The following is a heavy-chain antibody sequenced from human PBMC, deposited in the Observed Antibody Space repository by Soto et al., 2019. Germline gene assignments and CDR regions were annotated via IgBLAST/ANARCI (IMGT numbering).Heavy chain of an antibody. Sequence: QVQLVESGGGVVQPGRSLRLSCAASGFTFSSYGMHWVRQAPGKGLEWVAVISYDGSNKYYADSVKGRFTISRDNSKNTLYLQMNSLRAEGTAVYYCAKGGHLFYFDYWGQGTLVTVSS. CDR2: ISYDGSNK. J-gene: IGHJ4*02. V-gene: IGHV3-30*18. CDR1: GFTFSSYG. D-gene: IGHD3-16*01. CDR3: AKGGHLFYFDY.